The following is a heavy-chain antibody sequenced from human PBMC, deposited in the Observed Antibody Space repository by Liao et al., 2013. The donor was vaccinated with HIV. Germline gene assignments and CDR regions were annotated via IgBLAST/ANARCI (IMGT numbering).Heavy chain of an antibody. CDR1: GGSISGINYY. CDR3: ARGVPYSGDYFDC. V-gene: IGHV4-61*02. CDR2: MYSNGNS. D-gene: IGHD5-12*01. Sequence: QVQLQESGPGLVTPSETLSLTCTVSGGSISGINYYWNWIRQPAGKGLEWIGRMYSNGNSNHNPSLRSRVTISVDTSKNQFSLKLRSVTATDTAVYFCARGVPYSGDYFDCWAREPWSPSPQ. J-gene: IGHJ4*02.